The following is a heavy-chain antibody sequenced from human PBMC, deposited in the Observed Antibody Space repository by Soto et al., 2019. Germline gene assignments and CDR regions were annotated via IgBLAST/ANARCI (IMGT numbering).Heavy chain of an antibody. CDR1: GGSFSGYY. D-gene: IGHD3-10*01. Sequence: SETLSLTCAVYGGSFSGYYWSWIRKHPGKGLEWIGEINHSGSTNYNPSLKSRVTISVDTSKNQFSLKLSSVTAADTAVYYCARVSGIYYYGMDVWGQGTTVTVSS. J-gene: IGHJ6*02. CDR3: ARVSGIYYYGMDV. CDR2: INHSGST. V-gene: IGHV4-34*01.